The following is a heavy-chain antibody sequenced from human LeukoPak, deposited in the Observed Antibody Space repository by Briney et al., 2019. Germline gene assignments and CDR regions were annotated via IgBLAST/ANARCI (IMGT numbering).Heavy chain of an antibody. CDR3: AKVPSVSNYYYYMDV. J-gene: IGHJ6*03. CDR2: ISGSGGST. Sequence: SGGSLRLSCAASGFTFSNYAMSWVRQAPGKGLEWVSTISGSGGSTSYADSVKGRFTISRDNSKNALYLQMNSLRDEDTAVYYCAKVPSVSNYYYYMDVWGKGTTVTVSS. V-gene: IGHV3-23*01. CDR1: GFTFSNYA. D-gene: IGHD3-16*02.